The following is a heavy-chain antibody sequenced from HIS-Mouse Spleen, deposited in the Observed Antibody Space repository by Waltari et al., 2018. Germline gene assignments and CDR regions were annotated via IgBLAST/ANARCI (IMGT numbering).Heavy chain of an antibody. V-gene: IGHV4-34*01. CDR1: GGSFSGYY. CDR2: INHSGST. D-gene: IGHD6-6*01. J-gene: IGHJ4*02. Sequence: QVQLQQWGAGLLKPSETLSLTCAVYGGSFSGYYWRGIRQPPGGGLEWMGEINHSGSTTDNPSRKSRVTISVDTSKNQVSLKLGSVTAADTAVYYCARGSYSSSGKGWFDYWGQGTLVTVSS. CDR3: ARGSYSSSGKGWFDY.